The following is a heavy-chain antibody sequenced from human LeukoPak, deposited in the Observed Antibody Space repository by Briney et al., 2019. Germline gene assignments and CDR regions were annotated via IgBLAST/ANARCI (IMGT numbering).Heavy chain of an antibody. D-gene: IGHD2-2*01. CDR3: ARHEKGYCSSTTCSPYPPLDY. V-gene: IGHV4-39*01. J-gene: IGHJ4*02. CDR2: IYNSGST. CDR1: GGSISSSTYY. Sequence: PSETLSLTCNVSGGSISSSTYYWGWIRQPPGKGLEWIGSIYNSGSTYYNPSLKSRVTMSVDTSKNQFSLKLTSVTAADTAMYYCARHEKGYCSSTTCSPYPPLDYWGQGTLATVSS.